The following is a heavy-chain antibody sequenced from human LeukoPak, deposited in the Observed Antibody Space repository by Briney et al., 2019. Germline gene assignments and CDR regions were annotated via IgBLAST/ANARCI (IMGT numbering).Heavy chain of an antibody. Sequence: GGSLRLSCSASGFTFSNYAMHWVRQAPGKGLEYISAISTNGGSTYYADSVKGRFTISRDNSKNTLYLQMSSLRAEDTAVYYCVKVNRYCSGGSCYSAYYYGMDVWGQGTTVTGFS. D-gene: IGHD2-15*01. J-gene: IGHJ6*02. CDR1: GFTFSNYA. V-gene: IGHV3-64D*09. CDR2: ISTNGGST. CDR3: VKVNRYCSGGSCYSAYYYGMDV.